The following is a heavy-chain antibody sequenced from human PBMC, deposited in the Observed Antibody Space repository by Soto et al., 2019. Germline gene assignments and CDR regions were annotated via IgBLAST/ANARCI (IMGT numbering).Heavy chain of an antibody. CDR3: ARGHGRFAH. Sequence: SETLSLTCDVSGGSFTGYYWSWIRQPPGKGLEWIGEINHSGFTNYNPSLTGRVTIPLDTSKSQFSLKLSSLTAADTAFYFCARGHGRFAHWGQGTLVTVSS. V-gene: IGHV4-34*01. CDR2: INHSGFT. CDR1: GGSFTGYY. J-gene: IGHJ4*02.